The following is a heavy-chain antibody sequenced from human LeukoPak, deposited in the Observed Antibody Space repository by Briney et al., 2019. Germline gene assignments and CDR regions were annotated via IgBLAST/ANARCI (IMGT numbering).Heavy chain of an antibody. CDR3: AREPTFLEWLFTPPRYFDY. CDR2: IYYSGST. J-gene: IGHJ4*02. Sequence: PSETLSLTCTVSGGSISSSSYYWGWLRQPPGKGLEWIGSIYYSGSTYYNPSLKSRVTISVDTSKNQFSLKLSSVTAADTAVYYCAREPTFLEWLFTPPRYFDYWGQGTLVTVSS. D-gene: IGHD3-3*01. V-gene: IGHV4-39*07. CDR1: GGSISSSSYY.